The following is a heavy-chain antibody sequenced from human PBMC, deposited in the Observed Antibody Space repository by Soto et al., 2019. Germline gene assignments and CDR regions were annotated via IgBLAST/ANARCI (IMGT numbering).Heavy chain of an antibody. CDR2: IYYSGST. D-gene: IGHD3-22*01. CDR3: ARRYYYDSSGYPGFYGMDV. V-gene: IGHV4-59*01. J-gene: IGHJ6*02. Sequence: QVQLQESGPGLVKPSETLSLTCTVSGGSISSYYWSWIRQPPGKGLEWIGYIYYSGSTNYNPSLKSRDTISVDTSKNQFSLKLSSVTAADTAVYYCARRYYYDSSGYPGFYGMDVWGQGTTVTVSS. CDR1: GGSISSYY.